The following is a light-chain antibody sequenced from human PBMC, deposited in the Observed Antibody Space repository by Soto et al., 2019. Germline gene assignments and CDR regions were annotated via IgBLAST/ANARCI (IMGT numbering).Light chain of an antibody. CDR1: QSIGIS. CDR3: QQYNTYST. CDR2: AAS. V-gene: IGKV1-39*01. J-gene: IGKJ5*01. Sequence: DIQMTQSPSSLSASVGDGVTITCRASQSIGISLNWYQQRPGKAPKLLVFAASSLQSGVPSRFSGSGSGTDFTLTISSLHPDDFATYYCQQYNTYSTFGQGTRLEIK.